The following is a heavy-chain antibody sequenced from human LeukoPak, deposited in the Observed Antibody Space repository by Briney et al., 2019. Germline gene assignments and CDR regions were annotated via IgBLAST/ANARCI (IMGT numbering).Heavy chain of an antibody. CDR1: GFTFTTYW. Sequence: GXXXRLSCVASGFTFTTYWMHWVRHAPGKGLVWVSRINGDGSNSKYADSVKGRFTISRDNARNTLYLQMNGLRAEDTALYYCARTSPTSHFDFWGQGTLVTVSS. D-gene: IGHD3-16*01. V-gene: IGHV3-74*03. J-gene: IGHJ4*02. CDR2: INGDGSNS. CDR3: ARTSPTSHFDF.